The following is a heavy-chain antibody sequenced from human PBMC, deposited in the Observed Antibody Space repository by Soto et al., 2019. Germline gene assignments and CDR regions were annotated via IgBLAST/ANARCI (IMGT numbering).Heavy chain of an antibody. D-gene: IGHD6-25*01. Sequence: QADLVQSGAEVKKPGSSVNVSCKASGGTFGSYSITWVRQAPGQRREWMGEIIPLLRTVNYAQKFQGRVTITGDRSTSTVYMALSSLRSDDTAVYYCARDPVDLFGYMDVWGQGTTVTVSS. J-gene: IGHJ6*02. CDR2: IIPLLRTV. CDR1: GGTFGSYS. CDR3: ARDPVDLFGYMDV. V-gene: IGHV1-69*06.